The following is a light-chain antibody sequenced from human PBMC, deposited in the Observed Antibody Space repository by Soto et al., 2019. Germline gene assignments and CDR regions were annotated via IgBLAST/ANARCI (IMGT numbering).Light chain of an antibody. CDR3: QQYNNWTWT. Sequence: EVVMTQSPATLSVYPGERVTLSCRASQSVNTNLAWYQHKPGQAPRLLIYGASTRATGIPARFSGTGSGTEFTLTISSLQSEDFAVYYCQQYNNWTWTFGQGSMVDVK. J-gene: IGKJ1*01. V-gene: IGKV3-15*01. CDR2: GAS. CDR1: QSVNTN.